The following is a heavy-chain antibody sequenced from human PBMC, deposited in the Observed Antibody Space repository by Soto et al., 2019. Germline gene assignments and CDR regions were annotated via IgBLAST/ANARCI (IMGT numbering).Heavy chain of an antibody. Sequence: SETLSLTCAVSGASIYNGGYFWSWIRQPPGKGLEWIGYIYYSGSTNYNPSLKSRVTISVDTSKNQFSLKLSSVTAADTAVYYCASGYDFWSGYYGYFDYWGQGTLVTVSS. V-gene: IGHV4-61*08. D-gene: IGHD3-3*01. CDR1: GASIYNGGYF. CDR3: ASGYDFWSGYYGYFDY. J-gene: IGHJ4*02. CDR2: IYYSGST.